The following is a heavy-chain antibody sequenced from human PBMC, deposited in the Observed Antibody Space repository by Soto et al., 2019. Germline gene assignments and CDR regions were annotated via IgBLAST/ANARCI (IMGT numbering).Heavy chain of an antibody. CDR1: GFTFSRYG. V-gene: IGHV3-30*03. J-gene: IGHJ5*02. CDR3: AREVRANLNGFGDYEWFDP. CDR2: ISYDGGKT. D-gene: IGHD4-17*01. Sequence: QVQLVESGGGVVQPGSSLRLSCAAFGFTFSRYGIHWVRQSPGKGLEWVSFISYDGGKTDYVDSVRGRFTVSRDNSKNILYLQMRSLRAEETAVYFCAREVRANLNGFGDYEWFDPWGQGTLVTVSS.